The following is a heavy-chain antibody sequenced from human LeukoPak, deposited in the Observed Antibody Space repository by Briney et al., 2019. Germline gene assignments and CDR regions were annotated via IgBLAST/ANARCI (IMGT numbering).Heavy chain of an antibody. V-gene: IGHV3-73*01. CDR1: GLTFSGSA. CDR3: ARRGGYCTSTACYDL. J-gene: IGHJ5*02. D-gene: IGHD2-2*01. CDR2: IGSKTNPYAA. Sequence: PGGSLRLSCAASGLTFSGSAVHWVRQPSGKGLEWVGRIGSKTNPYAAAYAAPVKGRFTVSRDDSKNTAYLEMNSLKTEDTALYYCARRGGYCTSTACYDLWGQGTLVTVSS.